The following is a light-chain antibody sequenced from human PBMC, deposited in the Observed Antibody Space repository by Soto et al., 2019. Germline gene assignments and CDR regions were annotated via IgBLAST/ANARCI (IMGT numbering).Light chain of an antibody. CDR1: QRISSW. CDR2: KTS. V-gene: IGKV1-5*03. Sequence: DIQMTQSPSTLSASAGDRVTITCRASQRISSWLAWYQQKPGKAPKLLIYKTSSLESGVPSRFSGSGSGTEFTLTISSLQPDDFATYYCQQYDTFGQGTKVEIK. CDR3: QQYDT. J-gene: IGKJ1*01.